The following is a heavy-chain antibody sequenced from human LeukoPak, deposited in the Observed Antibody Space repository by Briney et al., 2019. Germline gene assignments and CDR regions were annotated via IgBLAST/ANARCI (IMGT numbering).Heavy chain of an antibody. Sequence: EASVKVSCKVSGYTLTELSMHWVRQAPGKGLEWMGGFDPEDGETIYAQKFQGRVTMTEDTSTDTAYMELSSLRSEDTAVYYCATAYDSSGYYYPMTFGYWGQGTLVTVSS. J-gene: IGHJ4*02. CDR3: ATAYDSSGYYYPMTFGY. V-gene: IGHV1-24*01. D-gene: IGHD3-22*01. CDR2: FDPEDGET. CDR1: GYTLTELS.